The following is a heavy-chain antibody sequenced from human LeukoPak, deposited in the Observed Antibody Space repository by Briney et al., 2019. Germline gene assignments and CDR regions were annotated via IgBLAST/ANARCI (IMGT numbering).Heavy chain of an antibody. CDR1: GASISSYY. D-gene: IGHD2-15*01. CDR2: IYYSGST. V-gene: IGHV4-59*01. Sequence: SETLSLTCAVSGASISSYYWSWFRQPPGKGLEWIGYIYYSGSTNYNPSLKSRVTISVDTSKNQFSLKLSSVTAADTAVYYCARGGRGYCSGGSCYGNNWFDPWGQGTLVTVSS. CDR3: ARGGRGYCSGGSCYGNNWFDP. J-gene: IGHJ5*02.